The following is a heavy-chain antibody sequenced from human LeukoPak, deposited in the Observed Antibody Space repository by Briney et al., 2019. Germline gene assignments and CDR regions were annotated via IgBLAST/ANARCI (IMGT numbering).Heavy chain of an antibody. CDR3: TAELDVCPSHC. Sequence: GGSLRLSCAASGLTFSNAWMSWVRQVPGKGLEWVGRIKRKSDGGTTDYAAPVKGRFTISRDDSKNTLYLQMNSLKSEDTAVYYCTAELDVCPSHCWGQRTIVTVS. V-gene: IGHV3-15*01. J-gene: IGHJ4*02. D-gene: IGHD3-10*02. CDR2: IKRKSDGGTT. CDR1: GLTFSNAW.